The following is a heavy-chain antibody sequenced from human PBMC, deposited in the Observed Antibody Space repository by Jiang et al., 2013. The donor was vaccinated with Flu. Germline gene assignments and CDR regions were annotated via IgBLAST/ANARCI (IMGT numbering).Heavy chain of an antibody. J-gene: IGHJ4*02. CDR3: ARDPAAYCGGDCYDY. V-gene: IGHV3-66*01. CDR1: GFTVSSNY. Sequence: QLLESGGGLVQPGGSLRLSCAASGFTVSSNYMSWVRQAPGKGLEWVSVIYSGGSTYYADSVKGRFTISRDNSKNTLYLQMNSLRAEDTAVYYCARDPAAYCGGDCYDYWGQGTLVTVSS. D-gene: IGHD2-21*02. CDR2: IYSGGST.